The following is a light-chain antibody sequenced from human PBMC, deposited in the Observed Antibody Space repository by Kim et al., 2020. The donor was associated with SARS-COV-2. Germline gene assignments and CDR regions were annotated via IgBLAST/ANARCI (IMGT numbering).Light chain of an antibody. Sequence: DIQMTQSPSTLSASVGDRVTITCRASQSISNWLAWYQQKPGKAPKLLIYDASNWESGVPSRFSGSGSGTEFTLTISSLQPDDFATYHCQQYKSYSRTFGQGTKVDIK. V-gene: IGKV1-5*01. CDR2: DAS. CDR1: QSISNW. CDR3: QQYKSYSRT. J-gene: IGKJ1*01.